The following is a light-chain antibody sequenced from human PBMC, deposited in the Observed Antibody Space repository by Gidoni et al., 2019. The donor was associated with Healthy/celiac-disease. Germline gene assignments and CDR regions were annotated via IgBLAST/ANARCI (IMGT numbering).Light chain of an antibody. CDR1: QSISSW. J-gene: IGKJ2*01. Sequence: IQLTPSPSTLSASVGDRVTITYRASQSISSWLAWYQQKPVKAHKLLLYTASSLESGVPSRFSGSGSGTEFTLTIRSLQPDDFATYYCQQYNSYVYTFGQGTKLEIK. V-gene: IGKV1-5*03. CDR2: TAS. CDR3: QQYNSYVYT.